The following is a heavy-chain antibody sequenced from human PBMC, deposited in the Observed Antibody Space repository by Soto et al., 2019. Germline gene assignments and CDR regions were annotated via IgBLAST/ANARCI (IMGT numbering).Heavy chain of an antibody. V-gene: IGHV4-30-4*01. CDR2: IYYSGST. CDR3: ASLEYSNYWYFDL. CDR1: GGSISSGDYY. Sequence: QVQLQESGPGLVKPSQILSRTCTVSGGSISSGDYYWSWIRQPPGKGLEWIGYIYYSGSTYYNPSLKSRVTISVDTSKNQFSLKLSSVTAADTAVYYCASLEYSNYWYFDLWGRGTLVTVSS. J-gene: IGHJ2*01. D-gene: IGHD4-4*01.